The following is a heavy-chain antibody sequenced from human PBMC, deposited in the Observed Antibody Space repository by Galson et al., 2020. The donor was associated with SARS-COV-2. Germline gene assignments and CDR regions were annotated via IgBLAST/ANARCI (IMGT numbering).Heavy chain of an antibody. V-gene: IGHV1-18*01. CDR1: GYTFTSYG. Sequence: ASVKVSCKASGYTFTSYGISWVRQAPGQGLEWMGWISAYNGNTNYAQKLQGRVTMTTDTSTSTAYMELRSLRSDDTAVYYCARDFRAYYYDSSGYRFDYWGQGTLVTVSS. D-gene: IGHD3-22*01. CDR2: ISAYNGNT. CDR3: ARDFRAYYYDSSGYRFDY. J-gene: IGHJ4*02.